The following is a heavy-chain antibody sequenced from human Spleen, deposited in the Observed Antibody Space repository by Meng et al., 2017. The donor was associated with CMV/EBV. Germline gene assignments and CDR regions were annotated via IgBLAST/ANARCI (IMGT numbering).Heavy chain of an antibody. J-gene: IGHJ4*02. V-gene: IGHV1-69*05. D-gene: IGHD1-26*01. CDR3: ASPDSGSYRGPFDY. CDR1: RRTFSSLA. Sequence: SRRTFSSLASGWVRQAPGQGREWMGGIIPIFGTASYAQKFQGRVTITTDESTSTAYMELSSLRSEDTAVYYCASPDSGSYRGPFDYWGQGTLVTVSS. CDR2: IIPIFGTA.